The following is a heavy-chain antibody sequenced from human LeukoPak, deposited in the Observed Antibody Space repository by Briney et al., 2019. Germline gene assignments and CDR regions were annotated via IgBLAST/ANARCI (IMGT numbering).Heavy chain of an antibody. CDR3: ARDVGYSSSSGAFDY. Sequence: SQTLSLTCAISGDSVSSNSAAWNWIRQSPSRGLEWLGRTYYRSKWYNDYAVSVKSRITINPDTSKNQFSLKLSSVTAADTAVYYCARDVGYSSSSGAFDYWGQGTLVTVSS. CDR2: TYYRSKWYN. J-gene: IGHJ4*02. D-gene: IGHD6-6*01. CDR1: GDSVSSNSAA. V-gene: IGHV6-1*01.